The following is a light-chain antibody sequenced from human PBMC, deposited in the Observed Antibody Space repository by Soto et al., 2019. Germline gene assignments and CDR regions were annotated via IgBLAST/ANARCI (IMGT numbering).Light chain of an antibody. CDR2: GAS. J-gene: IGKJ1*01. CDR1: QSVSSSY. Sequence: EIVLTQSPGTLSLSPGERATLSCRASQSVSSSYFAWYQQRFGQAPRLLIYGASSRATGIPDRFSGSGSGTDFTLIISKLEPEDFAVYYWQQYGSSSWTFGQGTKVEIK. V-gene: IGKV3-20*01. CDR3: QQYGSSSWT.